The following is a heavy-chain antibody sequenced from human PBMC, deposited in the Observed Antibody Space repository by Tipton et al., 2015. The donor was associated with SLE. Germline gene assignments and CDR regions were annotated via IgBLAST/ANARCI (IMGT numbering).Heavy chain of an antibody. CDR3: ARDASQYSSSADAFDI. V-gene: IGHV4-38-2*02. D-gene: IGHD6-6*01. J-gene: IGHJ3*02. CDR2: IYHSGST. CDR1: GYSISSGYY. Sequence: TLSLTCTVSGYSISSGYYWGWIRQPPGKGLEWIGSIYHSGSTYYNPSLKSRVTISVDTSKNQFSLKLSSVTAADTAVYYCARDASQYSSSADAFDIWGKGTMVPVPS.